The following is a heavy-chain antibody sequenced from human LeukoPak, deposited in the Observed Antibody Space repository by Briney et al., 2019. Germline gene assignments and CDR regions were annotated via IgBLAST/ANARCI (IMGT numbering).Heavy chain of an antibody. J-gene: IGHJ4*02. CDR1: GFTFSSYW. CDR2: IHGDGTIT. Sequence: GGSLRLSCAASGFTFSSYWMHWVRQVPGKGLVWVSRIHGDGTITNYEDSVKGRFTISRDNARNTLYLQMNSLRAEDTAIYYCARNFVGSITSDFDSWGQGTPVTVSS. D-gene: IGHD1-26*01. CDR3: ARNFVGSITSDFDS. V-gene: IGHV3-74*01.